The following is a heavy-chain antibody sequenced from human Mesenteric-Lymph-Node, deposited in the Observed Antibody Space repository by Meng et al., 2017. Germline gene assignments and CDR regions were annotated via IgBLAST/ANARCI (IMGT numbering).Heavy chain of an antibody. D-gene: IGHD5-18*01. Sequence: EVQLVESGGGLVKPGGSMRLSCAASGFTFSSYTMNWVRRAPGKGLEWVSSISSSSNYIYSADSVKGRFTISRDNAKNSLYLQMNSLRAEDTAVYYCARDTPGLLFDYWGQGTLVTVFS. CDR1: GFTFSSYT. CDR3: ARDTPGLLFDY. J-gene: IGHJ4*02. V-gene: IGHV3-21*01. CDR2: ISSSSNYI.